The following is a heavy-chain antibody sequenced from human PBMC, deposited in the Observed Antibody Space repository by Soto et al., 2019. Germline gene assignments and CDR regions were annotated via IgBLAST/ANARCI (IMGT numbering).Heavy chain of an antibody. CDR3: AKLEGSVPADGDWFDP. CDR1: GFSFSSHG. D-gene: IGHD2-2*01. J-gene: IGHJ5*02. V-gene: IGHV3-30*18. CDR2: ISHDGSFK. Sequence: QVQLVESGGGVVQPGRSLRLSCAASGFSFSSHGMHWVRQAPGRGLEWVAVISHDGSFKSYADSLRGRFTVSRDNSKNTLYLQIHSLRPEDTAVYYCAKLEGSVPADGDWFDPWGQGTLVTVSS.